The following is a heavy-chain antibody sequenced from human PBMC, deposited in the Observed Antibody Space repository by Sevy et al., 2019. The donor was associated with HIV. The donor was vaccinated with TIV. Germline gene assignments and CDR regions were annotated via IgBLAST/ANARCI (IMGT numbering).Heavy chain of an antibody. D-gene: IGHD6-13*01. CDR2: IRSKANSYAT. CDR3: TCQRLGIAAAGTNLDFDY. J-gene: IGHJ4*02. V-gene: IGHV3-73*01. Sequence: GGSLRLSCAASGFTFSGSAMHWVRQASGKGLEWVGRIRSKANSYATAYAASVKGRFTISRDDSKNTAYLQMNSLKTEDTAVYYCTCQRLGIAAAGTNLDFDYWGQGTLVTVSS. CDR1: GFTFSGSA.